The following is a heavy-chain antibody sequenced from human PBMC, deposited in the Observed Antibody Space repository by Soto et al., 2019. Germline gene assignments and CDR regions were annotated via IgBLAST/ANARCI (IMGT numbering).Heavy chain of an antibody. J-gene: IGHJ5*02. CDR3: AREGAQIFGVVHNWFAP. Sequence: EASVKVSCKASGYTFTSYGISWVRQAPGQGLEWMGWISAYNGNTNYAQKLQGRVTMTTDTSTSTAYMELRSLRSDDTAVYYCAREGAQIFGVVHNWFAPWGQGTLVTVSS. CDR1: GYTFTSYG. CDR2: ISAYNGNT. D-gene: IGHD3-3*01. V-gene: IGHV1-18*01.